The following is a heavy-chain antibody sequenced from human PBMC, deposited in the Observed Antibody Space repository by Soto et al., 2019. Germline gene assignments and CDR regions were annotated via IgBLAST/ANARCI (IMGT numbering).Heavy chain of an antibody. J-gene: IGHJ4*02. CDR2: VYYSGTT. CDR1: GGSVSDKTYY. V-gene: IGHV4-61*01. Sequence: SETLSLTCSVSGGSVSDKTYYWSWIRQPPGKRLEWIGYVYYSGTTTYNPSLKRRVTISVDLSQNRFSLRLRSVSTAYTALYYCARTTAVPNTLRSKYFFDYWGQGTLVTVSA. D-gene: IGHD4-17*01. CDR3: ARTTAVPNTLRSKYFFDY.